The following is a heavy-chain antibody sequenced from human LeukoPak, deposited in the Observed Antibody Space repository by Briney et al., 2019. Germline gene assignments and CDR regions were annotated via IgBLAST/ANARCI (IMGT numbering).Heavy chain of an antibody. Sequence: PGRSLRLSCAVSGYTFSSHGMHWVRQASGKGLEWGAAIWYDGSDKYYADSVKGRFTISRDNSKNMLYLQMDSLRAEDTALYYCARLWGSVSGYFDYWGQGTLVTVSS. V-gene: IGHV3-33*01. CDR2: IWYDGSDK. CDR3: ARLWGSVSGYFDY. D-gene: IGHD2-21*01. J-gene: IGHJ4*02. CDR1: GYTFSSHG.